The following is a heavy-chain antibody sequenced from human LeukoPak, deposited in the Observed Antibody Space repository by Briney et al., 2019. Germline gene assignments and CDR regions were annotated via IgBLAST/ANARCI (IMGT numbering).Heavy chain of an antibody. Sequence: SETLSLTCAVYGGSFSGYYWSWVRQPPGKGPEWVGEINHSGTTNYNPSLKHRVAMSLDTSKNQFSLRLSSVTAADTAVYYCARSHYYGSGPPFDIWGQGTMVTVSS. D-gene: IGHD3-10*01. J-gene: IGHJ3*02. CDR3: ARSHYYGSGPPFDI. CDR2: INHSGTT. V-gene: IGHV4-34*01. CDR1: GGSFSGYY.